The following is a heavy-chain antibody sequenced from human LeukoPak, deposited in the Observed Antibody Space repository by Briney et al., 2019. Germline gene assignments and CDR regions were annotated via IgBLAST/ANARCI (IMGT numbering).Heavy chain of an antibody. CDR3: ARVLGVQESEYYFDY. CDR2: ISSSSSYK. J-gene: IGHJ4*02. Sequence: GGSLRLSCAASGFTFNTYSMNWVRQVPGKGLEWVSSISSSSSYKYYADSVKGRFTISRDNAKNSLYLQMNGLRAEDTAVYYCARVLGVQESEYYFDYWGQGTLVAVSS. V-gene: IGHV3-21*01. D-gene: IGHD6-19*01. CDR1: GFTFNTYS.